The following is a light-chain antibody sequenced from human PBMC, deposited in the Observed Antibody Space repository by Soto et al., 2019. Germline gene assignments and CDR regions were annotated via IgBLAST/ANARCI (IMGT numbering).Light chain of an antibody. J-gene: IGKJ4*01. CDR1: QSIYSTY. CDR2: DAS. CDR3: QQRSNWPPV. Sequence: MVLTPSPGTLSLSPGERATLSCRSSQSIYSTYLAWYQQKPGQAPRLLIYDASNRATGIPARFSGSGSGTDFTLTISSLEPEDFAVYYCQQRSNWPPVFGGGTKVDIK. V-gene: IGKV3-11*01.